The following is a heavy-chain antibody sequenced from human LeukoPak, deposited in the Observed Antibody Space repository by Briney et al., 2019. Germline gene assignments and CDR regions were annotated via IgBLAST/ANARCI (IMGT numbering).Heavy chain of an antibody. CDR3: VREAGYCASVCLKSNWFDP. CDR2: ISNGNT. V-gene: IGHV3-23*01. J-gene: IGHJ5*02. CDR1: GFPFSNHA. D-gene: IGHD2-15*01. Sequence: GGSLRLSCAASGFPFSNHAMSWVRQPPGKGLEWVAAISNGNTYYADSVRGRFTISRDDSKNMVYLQMNSLRDEDTALYYCVREAGYCASVCLKSNWFDPWGQGTLVTISS.